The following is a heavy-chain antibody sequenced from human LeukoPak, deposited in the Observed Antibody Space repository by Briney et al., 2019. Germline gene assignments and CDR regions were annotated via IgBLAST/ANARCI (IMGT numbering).Heavy chain of an antibody. CDR1: GYTFTGYY. V-gene: IGHV1-2*02. CDR3: ASSNYDFWSGQGAFDI. J-gene: IGHJ3*02. Sequence: ASVKVSCKASGYTFTGYYMHWVRQAPGQGLEWMGWINPNSGGTNYAQKFQGRVTMTRDTSISTAYMELSRLRSDDTAVYYCASSNYDFWSGQGAFDIWGQGTMVTVSS. D-gene: IGHD3-3*01. CDR2: INPNSGGT.